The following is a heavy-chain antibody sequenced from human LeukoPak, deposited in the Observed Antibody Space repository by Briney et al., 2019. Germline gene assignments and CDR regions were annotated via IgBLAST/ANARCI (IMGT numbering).Heavy chain of an antibody. CDR2: IYYTGST. CDR3: AKLASGGYCNHSEY. D-gene: IGHD2-21*01. Sequence: SETLSLACTVSGTSISSSYWSWIRQPPGKGLEWIGYIYYTGSTNYNPSLKSRVTISFDTSKNQFSLKLISVTAADTAVFYCAKLASGGYCNHSEYWGQGELVTVSS. J-gene: IGHJ4*02. V-gene: IGHV4-59*01. CDR1: GTSISSSY.